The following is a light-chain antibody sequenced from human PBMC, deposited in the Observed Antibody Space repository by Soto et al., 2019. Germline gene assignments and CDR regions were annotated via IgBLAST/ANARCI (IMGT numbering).Light chain of an antibody. CDR3: QQLNSYTRT. Sequence: DIQLTQSPSFRSASVGDRVTITCRTSQGISSYFAWYQQKPGKAPKLLIYAASTLQSGVPSRFSGSGSGTEFTLTISSLHPEDFATYYCQQLNSYTRTFGGGTKVEIK. CDR1: QGISSY. J-gene: IGKJ4*01. CDR2: AAS. V-gene: IGKV1-9*01.